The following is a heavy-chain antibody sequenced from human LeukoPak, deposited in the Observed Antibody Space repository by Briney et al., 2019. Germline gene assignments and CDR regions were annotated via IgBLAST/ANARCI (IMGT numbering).Heavy chain of an antibody. CDR1: GGSISSGSYY. D-gene: IGHD4-11*01. Sequence: SQTLSLTCTVSGGSISSGSYYWSWIRQPAGKGLEWIGRIYTSGSTNYNPSLTSQVTISVDTSKNQFSLKLSSVTAADTAVYYCARDFFDYRGAFDIWGQGTMVTVSS. J-gene: IGHJ3*02. CDR2: IYTSGST. V-gene: IGHV4-61*02. CDR3: ARDFFDYRGAFDI.